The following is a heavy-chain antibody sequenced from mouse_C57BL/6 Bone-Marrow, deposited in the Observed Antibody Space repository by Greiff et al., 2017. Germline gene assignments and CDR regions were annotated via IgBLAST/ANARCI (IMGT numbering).Heavy chain of an antibody. CDR3: ARSGYYGSSYGGYFDV. D-gene: IGHD1-1*01. CDR2: IYPRSGNT. V-gene: IGHV1-81*01. J-gene: IGHJ1*03. Sequence: VQLQQSGAELARPGASVKLSCKASGYTFTSYGISWVKQRTGQGLEWIGEIYPRSGNTYYNEKFKGKATLTADKSSSTAYMGLRSLTYENSAVYFCARSGYYGSSYGGYFDVWGTGTTVTVSS. CDR1: GYTFTSYG.